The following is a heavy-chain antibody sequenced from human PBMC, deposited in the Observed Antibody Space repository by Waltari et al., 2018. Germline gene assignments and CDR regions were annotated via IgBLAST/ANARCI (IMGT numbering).Heavy chain of an antibody. CDR2: INQSGRT. V-gene: IGHV4-34*01. CDR1: GGSFSGYY. J-gene: IGHJ4*02. Sequence: QVQLQQWGAGLLKPSETLSLTCAVYGGSFSGYYWSWIRQPPGKGLEWIGEINQSGRTNYNPSLKSRVTISVDTSKNQFSLKLSSVTAADTAVYYCARGVYDFWSGYSRKPFDYWGQGTLVTVSS. D-gene: IGHD3-3*01. CDR3: ARGVYDFWSGYSRKPFDY.